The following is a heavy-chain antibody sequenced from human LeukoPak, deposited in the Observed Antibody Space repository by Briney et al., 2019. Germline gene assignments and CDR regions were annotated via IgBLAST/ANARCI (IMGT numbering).Heavy chain of an antibody. J-gene: IGHJ4*02. V-gene: IGHV3-73*01. D-gene: IGHD2-15*01. CDR1: GFTFNDSA. CDR2: TKNKANNYAT. CDR3: NTWVGDDF. Sequence: GGSLRLSCAASGFTFNDSAITWVRQASGKGPEWVGRTKNKANNYATTYSASMKGRFVISRGDSKNTAYLQMNSLKTEDTAVYYCNTWVGDDFWGQGTLVTVSS.